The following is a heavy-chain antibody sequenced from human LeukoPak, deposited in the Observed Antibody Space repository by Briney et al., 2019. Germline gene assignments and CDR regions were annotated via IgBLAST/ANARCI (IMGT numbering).Heavy chain of an antibody. V-gene: IGHV3-48*03. CDR2: IGTITSTT. D-gene: IGHD6-19*01. CDR1: GFTFGSYE. Sequence: GGSLRPSCAASGFTFGSYEMNWVRQAPGKGLEWVSYIGTITSTTYYADSVKGRFTVSRDDAKSSLYLQMSSLRAEDTDVYYCARTVYDLRGQSMVPGLDSWGQGTLVTVSS. CDR3: ARTVYDLRGQSMVPGLDS. J-gene: IGHJ4*02.